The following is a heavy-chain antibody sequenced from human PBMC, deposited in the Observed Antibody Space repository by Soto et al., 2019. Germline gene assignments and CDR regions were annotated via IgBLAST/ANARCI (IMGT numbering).Heavy chain of an antibody. CDR3: ARHWAAGGTREYYYYGMDV. Sequence: PSETLSLTCTVSGGSISSGGYYWSWVRQPPGKGLEWIGEIYHSGSTNYNPSLKSRVTISVDKSKNQFSLKLSSVTAADTAVYYCARHWAAGGTREYYYYGMDVWGQGTTVTAP. CDR2: IYHSGST. D-gene: IGHD6-13*01. V-gene: IGHV4-39*01. CDR1: GGSISSGGYY. J-gene: IGHJ6*02.